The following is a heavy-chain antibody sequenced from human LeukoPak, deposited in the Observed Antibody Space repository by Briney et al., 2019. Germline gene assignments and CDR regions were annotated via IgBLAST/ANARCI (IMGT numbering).Heavy chain of an antibody. CDR3: AKDYSESRVADIFFEY. Sequence: GGSLRLSCAASGLTFSDYAMSWFRQAPGKGLEWVSGITSGFTPHYADSVKGRFTISRDNSKNTFHLQLNSLRAEDTAVYYCAKDYSESRVADIFFEYWGQGTLVTVSS. D-gene: IGHD3-9*01. CDR2: ITSGFTP. J-gene: IGHJ4*02. V-gene: IGHV3-23*01. CDR1: GLTFSDYA.